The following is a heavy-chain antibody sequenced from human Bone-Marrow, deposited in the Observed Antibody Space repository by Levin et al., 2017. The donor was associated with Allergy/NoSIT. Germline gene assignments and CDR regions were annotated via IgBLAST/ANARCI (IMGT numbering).Heavy chain of an antibody. CDR3: ARVSRSGIAVAGDY. D-gene: IGHD6-19*01. V-gene: IGHV7-4-1*02. CDR1: GYTFTSYA. CDR2: INTNTGNP. J-gene: IGHJ4*02. Sequence: ASVKVSCKASGYTFTSYAMNWVRQAPGQGLEWMGWINTNTGNPTYAQGFTGRFVFSLDTSVSTAYLQISSLKAEDTAVYYCARVSRSGIAVAGDYWGQGTLVTVSS.